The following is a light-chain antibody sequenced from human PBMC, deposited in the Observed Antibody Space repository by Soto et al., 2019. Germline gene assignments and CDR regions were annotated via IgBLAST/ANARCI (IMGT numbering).Light chain of an antibody. V-gene: IGKV3-20*01. CDR3: HQYGSSPLT. J-gene: IGKJ4*01. CDR2: SAS. CDR1: QSVRNTY. Sequence: EIVLTQSPGTLSLSPGERVTLSCRASQSVRNTYLSWYQQKSGQPPRLLIYSASRRATGIPDRFDASGSATDFTLTISRLEPEDFAVYYCHQYGSSPLTFGGGTKVEI.